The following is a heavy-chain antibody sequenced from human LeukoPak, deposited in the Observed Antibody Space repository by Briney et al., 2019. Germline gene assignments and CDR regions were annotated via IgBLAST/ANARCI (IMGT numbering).Heavy chain of an antibody. V-gene: IGHV1-2*02. CDR1: GYTFTGYF. D-gene: IGHD6-13*01. CDR3: AGGVTAAGRKFFDS. Sequence: ASVKVSCKASGYTFTGYFIHWVRQAPGQGLEWMGSINPNTGGTNYAQQFQGRVTMTRDTSISTAYMELTSLTSDDTAVYYCAGGVTAAGRKFFDSWGQGTLVTVSS. CDR2: INPNTGGT. J-gene: IGHJ4*02.